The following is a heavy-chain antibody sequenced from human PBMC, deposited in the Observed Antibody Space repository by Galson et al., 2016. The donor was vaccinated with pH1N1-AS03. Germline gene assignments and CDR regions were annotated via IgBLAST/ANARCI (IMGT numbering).Heavy chain of an antibody. V-gene: IGHV5-51*01. CDR1: ASTFANYW. CDR2: MYPANFDT. J-gene: IGHJ5*01. Sequence: QSGAEVTKPGESLKISCKASASTFANYWIVWVRQMPGKGLEWMGIMYPANFDTRYSPSFQGHVTISAGTSINTAHLQWSSLRASDPAMYYCARRISVTGREFDSWGQGTLVTVSS. CDR3: ARRISVTGREFDS. D-gene: IGHD6-13*01.